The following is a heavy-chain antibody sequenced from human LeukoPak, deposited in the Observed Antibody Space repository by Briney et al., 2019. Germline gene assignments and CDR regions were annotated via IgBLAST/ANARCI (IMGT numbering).Heavy chain of an antibody. Sequence: SETLSLTCTVSGGSISSYYWSWIRQPPGKGLEWIGYIYYSGSTNYNPSLKSRVTISVDTSKNQFSLKLSSVTAADTAVYYCARASSPLSYDYVWGSYRYTGEFDYWGQGTLVTVSS. J-gene: IGHJ4*02. CDR2: IYYSGST. D-gene: IGHD3-16*02. CDR1: GGSISSYY. CDR3: ARASSPLSYDYVWGSYRYTGEFDY. V-gene: IGHV4-59*01.